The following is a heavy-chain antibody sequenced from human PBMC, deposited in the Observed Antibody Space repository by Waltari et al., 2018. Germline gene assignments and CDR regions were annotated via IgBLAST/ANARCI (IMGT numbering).Heavy chain of an antibody. CDR3: ATGGWGFYFDY. Sequence: EEQLVESGGGLVKPGGSLRLSCAGSGFTFSNHNMNWVRQAPGKGLEWFSSISTTSTYTHYADSVKGRFTISRDNAKNSLFLQMNSLTTEDTAVYYCATGGWGFYFDYWGQGTLLTVSS. CDR2: ISTTSTYT. J-gene: IGHJ4*02. V-gene: IGHV3-21*01. D-gene: IGHD7-27*01. CDR1: GFTFSNHN.